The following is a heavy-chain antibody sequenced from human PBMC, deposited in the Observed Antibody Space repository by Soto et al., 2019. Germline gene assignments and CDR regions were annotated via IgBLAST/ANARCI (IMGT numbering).Heavy chain of an antibody. CDR3: ARRYGGNFDY. CDR1: GGSISSGGYY. V-gene: IGHV4-61*08. J-gene: IGHJ4*02. Sequence: SETLSLTCAVSGGSISSGGYYWSWIRQPPGKGLEWIGYIYYSGSTNYNPSLKSRVTISVDTSKNQFSLKLSSVTAADTAVYYCARRYGGNFDYWGQGTLVTVSS. CDR2: IYYSGST. D-gene: IGHD1-26*01.